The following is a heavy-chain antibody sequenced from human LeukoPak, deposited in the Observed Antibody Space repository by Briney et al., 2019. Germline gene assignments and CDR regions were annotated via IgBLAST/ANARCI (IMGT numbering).Heavy chain of an antibody. V-gene: IGHV4-34*01. CDR2: INHSGST. CDR3: ARGPHTPI. Sequence: PSETLSLTCAVYGGSFSGYYWSWIRQPPGKGLEWIGEINHSGSTNYNPSLKSRVTISVDTSKNQFSLKLSSVTAADTAVYYCARGPHTPIWGQGTMVTVSS. CDR1: GGSFSGYY. J-gene: IGHJ3*02.